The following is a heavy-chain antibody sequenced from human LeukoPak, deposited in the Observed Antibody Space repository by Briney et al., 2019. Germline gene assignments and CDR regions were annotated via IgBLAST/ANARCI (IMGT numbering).Heavy chain of an antibody. Sequence: EASVKVSCKASGGTFSSYAISWVRQAPGQGLEWMGGIIPIFGTANYAQKFQGGVTITTDESTSTAYMELSSLRSEDTAVYYCARENALVFDYWGQGTLVTVSS. CDR1: GGTFSSYA. V-gene: IGHV1-69*05. CDR3: ARENALVFDY. J-gene: IGHJ4*02. D-gene: IGHD1-1*01. CDR2: IIPIFGTA.